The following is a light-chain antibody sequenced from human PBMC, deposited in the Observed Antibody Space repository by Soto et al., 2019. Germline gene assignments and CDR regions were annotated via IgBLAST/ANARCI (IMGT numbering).Light chain of an antibody. J-gene: IGLJ2*01. Sequence: QSALTQPRSVSGSPGQSVTISCTGTSSDVGSYNYVSWYQQHPGKAPKFIIYDVTKRPSGVPDRFSGSKSGNTASLTISGLQAEDEAYYYCCSYAGRYTLFGGGTKLTVL. V-gene: IGLV2-11*01. CDR1: SSDVGSYNY. CDR2: DVT. CDR3: CSYAGRYTL.